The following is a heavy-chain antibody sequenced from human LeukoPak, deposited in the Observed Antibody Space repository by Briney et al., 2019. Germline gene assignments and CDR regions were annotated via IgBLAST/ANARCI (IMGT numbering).Heavy chain of an antibody. CDR1: GFTFSSYA. CDR2: ISGSGGST. Sequence: GGSLRLSCAASGFTFSSYAMSWVRQAPGKGLEWVSAISGSGGSTYYADSVKGRFTISRDNSKNTLYLQMNSLRAEDTARYYCAKQKGYCSGGSCYYSDYWGQGTLVTVSS. D-gene: IGHD2-15*01. J-gene: IGHJ4*02. CDR3: AKQKGYCSGGSCYYSDY. V-gene: IGHV3-23*01.